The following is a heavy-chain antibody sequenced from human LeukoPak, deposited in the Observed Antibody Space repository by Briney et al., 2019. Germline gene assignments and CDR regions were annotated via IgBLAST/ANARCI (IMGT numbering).Heavy chain of an antibody. CDR3: AKGNCSGGSCSYNYFDY. D-gene: IGHD2-15*01. Sequence: GGSLRLSCAASGFTFSSYCMHWVRQAPGKGLEWVAVISYDGSNKYYADSVKGRFTISRDNSKNTLYLKMNSLRAEDTAVYYCAKGNCSGGSCSYNYFDYWGQGTLVTVSS. J-gene: IGHJ4*02. V-gene: IGHV3-30*18. CDR2: ISYDGSNK. CDR1: GFTFSSYC.